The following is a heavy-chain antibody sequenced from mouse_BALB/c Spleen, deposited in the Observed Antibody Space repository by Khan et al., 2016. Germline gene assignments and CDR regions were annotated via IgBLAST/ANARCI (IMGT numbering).Heavy chain of an antibody. CDR2: IWAGGST. Sequence: VQLQESGPGLVAPSQSLSITCTVSGYSLTNSGVHWVRQPPRKGLDWLGVIWAGGSTDYKSALMSRLSITRDTTQNQVFLKMNSLHTDDTAMYCGARDDQDFDAWFASWGQGTLVTVSA. V-gene: IGHV2-9*02. CDR3: ARDDQDFDAWFAS. J-gene: IGHJ3*01. CDR1: GYSLTNSG.